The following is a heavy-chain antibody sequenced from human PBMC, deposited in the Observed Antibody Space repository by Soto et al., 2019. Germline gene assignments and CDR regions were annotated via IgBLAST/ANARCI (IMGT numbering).Heavy chain of an antibody. CDR2: INPKSGGT. CDR3: EAGDSGVCSNSLCPFFYNLEMDD. V-gene: IGHV1-2*04. CDR1: GYSFTDYH. Sequence: ASVKVSCKASGYSFTDYHIHWVRQAPGQGLEWLGRINPKSGGTSTAQKFQGWVTMTTDTSISSASMELTRLTSDYTAIYYCEAGDSGVCSNSLCPFFYNLEMDDCGQGITVTVS. D-gene: IGHD1-1*01. J-gene: IGHJ6*02.